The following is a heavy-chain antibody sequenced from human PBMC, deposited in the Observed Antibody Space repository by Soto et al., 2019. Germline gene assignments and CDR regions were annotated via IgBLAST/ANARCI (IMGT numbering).Heavy chain of an antibody. V-gene: IGHV4-4*07. D-gene: IGHD2-2*01. CDR2: IYTSGST. J-gene: IGHJ4*02. CDR3: ARACSSNSCYDVFDY. Sequence: WIRQPAGKGLEWIGRIYTSGSTNYNPSLKSRVTMSVDTSKNQFSLKLSSVTAADTAVYYCARACSSNSCYDVFDYWGQGTLVTVSS.